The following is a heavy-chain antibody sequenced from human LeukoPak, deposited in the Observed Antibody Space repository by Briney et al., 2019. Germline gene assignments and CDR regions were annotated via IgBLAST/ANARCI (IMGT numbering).Heavy chain of an antibody. CDR1: GYNFPAYF. CDR2: INPNGGDT. V-gene: IGHV1-2*06. D-gene: IGHD2-2*01. Sequence: SVKVSCKAAGYNFPAYFVHWVRQAPGQGLEWMGRINPNGGDTNYAQKFQGRVTMASDTSISTAYMELSSLISDDTAVYYCARVGFTTSWSTFDYWGQGTPVTVSS. J-gene: IGHJ4*02. CDR3: ARVGFTTSWSTFDY.